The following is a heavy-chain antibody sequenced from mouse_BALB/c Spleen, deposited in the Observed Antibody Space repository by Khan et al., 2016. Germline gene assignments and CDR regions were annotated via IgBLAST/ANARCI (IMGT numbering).Heavy chain of an antibody. D-gene: IGHD2-4*01. CDR2: IDTNTGEP. V-gene: IGHV9-3*02. CDR1: GYSFTNFG. CDR3: ARWGYDYAWFAC. J-gene: IGHJ3*01. Sequence: QIQLVQSGPELKKPGETVKISCKASGYSFTNFGMNWVKQAPGKGLKWMGWIDTNTGEPTYAEEFKGRFAFSLETSAITAYLQINNLKNDDTATYFCARWGYDYAWFACWGQGTLVTVSA.